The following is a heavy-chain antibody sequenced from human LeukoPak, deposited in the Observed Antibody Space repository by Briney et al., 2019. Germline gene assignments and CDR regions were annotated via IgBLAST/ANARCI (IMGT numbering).Heavy chain of an antibody. Sequence: GGSLRLSCAASGFTFDDYAMHWVRQAPGKGLEWVSLISWDGGSTYYADSVKGRFTISRDNSKNSLYLQMNSLRAEDTAVYYCARGGLYGDYGEGYWGQGTLVTVSS. CDR3: ARGGLYGDYGEGY. D-gene: IGHD4-17*01. J-gene: IGHJ4*02. CDR1: GFTFDDYA. CDR2: ISWDGGST. V-gene: IGHV3-43D*03.